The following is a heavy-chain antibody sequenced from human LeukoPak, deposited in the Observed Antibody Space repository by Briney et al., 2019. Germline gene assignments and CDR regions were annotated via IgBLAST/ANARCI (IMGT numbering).Heavy chain of an antibody. V-gene: IGHV3-23*01. D-gene: IGHD3/OR15-3a*01. Sequence: GGSLRLSCAASGFTFSSCGMSWVRQAPGKGLECVSSISGSGGSTNHADSVKGRFTISRDNSKNTLYLQMNSLRAEDTAVYYCAKVWTAYSDDYFDYWGQGTLVTVSS. J-gene: IGHJ4*02. CDR1: GFTFSSCG. CDR2: ISGSGGST. CDR3: AKVWTAYSDDYFDY.